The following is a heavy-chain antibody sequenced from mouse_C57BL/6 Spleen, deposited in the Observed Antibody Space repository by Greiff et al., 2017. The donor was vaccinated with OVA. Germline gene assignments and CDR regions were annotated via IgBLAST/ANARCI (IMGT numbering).Heavy chain of an antibody. CDR2: ISYDGSN. D-gene: IGHD1-1*01. CDR3: ARDADYYYGSRAMDY. Sequence: EVKVEESGPGLVKPSQSLSLTCSVTGYSITSGYYWNWIRQFPGNKLEWMGYISYDGSNKYNPSLKNRISITRYTSKNQLFLKLNSVTTEDTATYYCARDADYYYGSRAMDYWGQGTSVTVSS. V-gene: IGHV3-6*01. CDR1: GYSITSGYY. J-gene: IGHJ4*01.